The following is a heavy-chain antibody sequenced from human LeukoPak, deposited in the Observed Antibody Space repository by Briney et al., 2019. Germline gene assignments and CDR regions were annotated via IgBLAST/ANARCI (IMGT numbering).Heavy chain of an antibody. D-gene: IGHD3-10*01. Sequence: SETLSLTCAVYGGSFSGYYWSWIRQPPGKGLEWIGEINHSGSTNYNPSLKSRVTISVDTSKNQFSLKLSSVTAADTAVYYCARGRKYYYGSGSPWAFDIWGQGTMVTASS. CDR2: INHSGST. CDR3: ARGRKYYYGSGSPWAFDI. CDR1: GGSFSGYY. J-gene: IGHJ3*02. V-gene: IGHV4-34*01.